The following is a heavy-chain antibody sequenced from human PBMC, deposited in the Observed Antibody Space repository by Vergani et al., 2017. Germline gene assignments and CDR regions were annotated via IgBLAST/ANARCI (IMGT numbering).Heavy chain of an antibody. V-gene: IGHV4-38-2*01. CDR3: TRHWAVVDANNWFDP. J-gene: IGHJ5*02. CDR1: GYSISSGYY. Sequence: QVQLQESGPGLVKPSETLSLTCAVSGYSISSGYYWGWIRQPPGKGLEWIGSLYYSGSTYYNPSLGSRVTMSVDTSKGQFSLKLRSVTAADTAVYYCTRHWAVVDANNWFDPWGQGTLVTVSS. CDR2: LYYSGST. D-gene: IGHD2-15*01.